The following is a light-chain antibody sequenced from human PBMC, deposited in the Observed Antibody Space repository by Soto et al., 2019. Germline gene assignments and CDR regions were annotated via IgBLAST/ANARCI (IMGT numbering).Light chain of an antibody. Sequence: DIQMTQSHSTLSASLPERVTVXYRSSQSINCWLAWYQQTPGNAPKLLFYDASSLQRGVPSRFTGSGFGKEFTLTITSLQPDDFATYYCQQNHRYSRTFGQGTKVDI. J-gene: IGKJ1*01. CDR2: DAS. CDR3: QQNHRYSRT. CDR1: QSINCW. V-gene: IGKV1-5*01.